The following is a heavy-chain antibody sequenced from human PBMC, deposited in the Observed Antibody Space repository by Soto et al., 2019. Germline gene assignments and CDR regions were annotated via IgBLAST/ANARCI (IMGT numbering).Heavy chain of an antibody. Sequence: EVQLVESGGGLVKPGGSLRLSCAASGFTFSNAWMNWVRQAPGKGLEWVGRIKSKTDGGPTDYAAPVKGRFTISRDDSKNTLYLQMNSLKTEDTAVYYCTTSYPYDSSGYYLFDYWGQGTLVTVSS. V-gene: IGHV3-15*07. CDR1: GFTFSNAW. CDR2: IKSKTDGGPT. CDR3: TTSYPYDSSGYYLFDY. J-gene: IGHJ4*02. D-gene: IGHD3-22*01.